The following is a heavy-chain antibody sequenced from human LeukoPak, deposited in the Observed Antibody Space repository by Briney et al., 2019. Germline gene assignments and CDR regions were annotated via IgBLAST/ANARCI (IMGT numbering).Heavy chain of an antibody. V-gene: IGHV3-21*01. Sequence: PGGSLRLSCAASGFTFSSYSMNWVRQAPGKGLEWVSSISSSSSYIYYADSVKGRFTISRDNAKNSLYLQMNSLRAEDTAVYYCARRRPGGFSGIDVWGQGTTVTVSS. J-gene: IGHJ6*02. CDR1: GFTFSSYS. CDR3: ARRRPGGFSGIDV. CDR2: ISSSSSYI. D-gene: IGHD3-10*01.